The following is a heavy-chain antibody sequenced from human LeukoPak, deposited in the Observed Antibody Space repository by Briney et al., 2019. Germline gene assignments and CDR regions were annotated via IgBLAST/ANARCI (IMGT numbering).Heavy chain of an antibody. CDR2: INARNGNT. Sequence: SVKVSCKASGYTFTSYAMHWVRQAPGQRLEWMGWINARNGNTKYSQKFQGRVTITRDTSASTAYMELSSLRSEDTAVYYCARDLGYCSGGSCYSYWFDPWGQGTLVTVSS. D-gene: IGHD2-15*01. CDR3: ARDLGYCSGGSCYSYWFDP. J-gene: IGHJ5*02. CDR1: GYTFTSYA. V-gene: IGHV1-3*01.